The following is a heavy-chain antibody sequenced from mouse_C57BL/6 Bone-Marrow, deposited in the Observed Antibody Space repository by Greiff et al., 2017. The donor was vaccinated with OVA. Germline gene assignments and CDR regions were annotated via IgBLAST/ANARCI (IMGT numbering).Heavy chain of an antibody. Sequence: QVQLQQPGAELVRPGSSVKLSCKASGYTFTSYWMHWVKQRPIQGLEWIGNIDPSDSETHYNQKFKDKATLTVDKSSSTAYMQLSSLTSEDSAVYYCARSAYYSNDGGFAYWGQGTLVTVSA. CDR1: GYTFTSYW. J-gene: IGHJ3*01. CDR3: ARSAYYSNDGGFAY. V-gene: IGHV1-52*01. CDR2: IDPSDSET. D-gene: IGHD2-5*01.